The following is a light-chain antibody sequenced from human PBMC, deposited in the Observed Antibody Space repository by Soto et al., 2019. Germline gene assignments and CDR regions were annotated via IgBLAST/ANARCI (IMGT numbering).Light chain of an antibody. CDR2: KAT. V-gene: IGKV1-5*03. Sequence: DIQMTQSPSTLSASVGDRVTITCRASQSMSYWLAWYQQKPGKAPKLLIYKATNLEAGVPSRFSGSGSVTEFTLTISSPQPDDFATYYCQQYNNYWGLTFGGGTRVEIK. CDR3: QQYNNYWGLT. J-gene: IGKJ4*01. CDR1: QSMSYW.